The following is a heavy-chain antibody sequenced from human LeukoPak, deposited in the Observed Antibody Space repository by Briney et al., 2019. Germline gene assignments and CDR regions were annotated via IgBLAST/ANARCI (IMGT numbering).Heavy chain of an antibody. CDR2: ISYDGSNK. CDR1: GFTFSSYA. J-gene: IGHJ4*02. V-gene: IGHV3-30*04. Sequence: GGSLRLSCEAAGFTFSSYAMHWVRQAPGKGLEWVAVISYDGSNKYYADSVKGRFTISRDNSKNTLYLQMNSLRAEDTAVYYCARDPRDGYNWGVDYWGQGTLVTVSS. D-gene: IGHD5-24*01. CDR3: ARDPRDGYNWGVDY.